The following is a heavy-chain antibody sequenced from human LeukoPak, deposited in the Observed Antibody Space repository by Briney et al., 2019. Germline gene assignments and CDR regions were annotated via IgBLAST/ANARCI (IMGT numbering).Heavy chain of an antibody. CDR2: IYYSGST. CDR3: ARERFGEYFDY. D-gene: IGHD3-10*01. CDR1: GDPISSYY. J-gene: IGHJ4*02. Sequence: PSETLSLTCTVPGDPISSYYWSWIPQPPGKGLEWIGYIYYSGSTNYNPSLKSRVTISVDTSKNQFSLKLSSVTAADTAVYYCARERFGEYFDYWGQGTLVTVSS. V-gene: IGHV4-59*01.